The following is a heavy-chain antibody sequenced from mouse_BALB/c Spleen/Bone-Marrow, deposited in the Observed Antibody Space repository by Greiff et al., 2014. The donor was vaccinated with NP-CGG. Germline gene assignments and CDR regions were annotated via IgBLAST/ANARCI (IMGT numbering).Heavy chain of an antibody. CDR3: ARNGNYGAWFAY. Sequence: EVQLQQSGAELVKPGASVKLSCTASGFNIKDTYMHWVKQRPEQGLEWIGRIDPANGNTKYDPKFQGKATKTADTSSNTAYLQLSSLTSEDTAVYYCARNGNYGAWFAYWGQGTLVTVSA. CDR2: IDPANGNT. V-gene: IGHV14-3*02. CDR1: GFNIKDTY. J-gene: IGHJ3*01. D-gene: IGHD2-1*01.